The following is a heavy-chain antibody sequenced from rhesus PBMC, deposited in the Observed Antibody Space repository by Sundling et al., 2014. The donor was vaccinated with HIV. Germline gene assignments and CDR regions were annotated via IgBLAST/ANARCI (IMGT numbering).Heavy chain of an antibody. CDR1: GASISSYW. CDR2: INGYSGST. D-gene: IGHD6-25*01. CDR3: SIIDSGNYGYFEF. J-gene: IGHJ1*01. Sequence: QVQLQESGPGLVKPSETLSLTCTVSGASISSYWWSWIRQPPGKGLEWIGEINGYSGSTYFNPSLKSRVTISRDTSKNQFSLNLSSVTAADTAVYYCSIIDSGNYGYFEFWGQGALVTVSS. V-gene: IGHV4-80*01.